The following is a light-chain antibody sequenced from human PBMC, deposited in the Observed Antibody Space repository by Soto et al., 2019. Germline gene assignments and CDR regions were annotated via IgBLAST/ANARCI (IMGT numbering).Light chain of an antibody. Sequence: QAVVTQPPSVSAAPGQKVTISCSGGSSNIGNNYVSWYQHLPGTAPKLLIYDNDKRPSGIPDRFSGSKSGTSATLGITGLQTGDEADYYCGTWDSSLSVFYVFGTGTKLTVL. J-gene: IGLJ1*01. CDR3: GTWDSSLSVFYV. V-gene: IGLV1-51*01. CDR2: DND. CDR1: SSNIGNNY.